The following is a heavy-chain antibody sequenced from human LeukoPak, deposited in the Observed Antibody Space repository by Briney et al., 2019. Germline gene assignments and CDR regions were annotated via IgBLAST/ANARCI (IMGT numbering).Heavy chain of an antibody. D-gene: IGHD5-18*01. Sequence: SETLSLTCTVSGGSISTTGYYWGWIRQPPGKGLEWIGNNSGSTYYNPSLNSRLTISVDTSKNQFSPKLSSVTAADTAVYYCARDKTRGLGYSYSKSGNHFDYWGQGTLVTVSS. V-gene: IGHV4-39*07. CDR1: GGSISTTGYY. J-gene: IGHJ4*02. CDR3: ARDKTRGLGYSYSKSGNHFDY. CDR2: NSGST.